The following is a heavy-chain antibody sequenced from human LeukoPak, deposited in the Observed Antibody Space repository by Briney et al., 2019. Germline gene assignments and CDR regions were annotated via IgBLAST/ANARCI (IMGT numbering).Heavy chain of an antibody. CDR2: IYYTGST. D-gene: IGHD6-6*01. Sequence: PSETLSLTCSVSGVSISSLYWSWIRQPPGKGLEWVGYIYYTGSTNYNPSLKSRVTMLVDMSKNQFSLRLSSVTAADTAVYYCARHRAYSSSSPFDYWGQGTLVTVSS. J-gene: IGHJ4*02. V-gene: IGHV4-59*08. CDR3: ARHRAYSSSSPFDY. CDR1: GVSISSLY.